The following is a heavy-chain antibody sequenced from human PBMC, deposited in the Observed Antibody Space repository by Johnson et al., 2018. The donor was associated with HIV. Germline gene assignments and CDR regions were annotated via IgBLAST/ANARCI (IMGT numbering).Heavy chain of an antibody. V-gene: IGHV3-30*18. CDR1: GFSFSSYG. J-gene: IGHJ3*02. CDR3: AKVVGSSYLRGDAFDI. D-gene: IGHD6-6*01. CDR2: ISYDGSNK. Sequence: QVQLVESGGGVVQPGRSLRLSCAASGFSFSSYGMHWVRQAPGKGLAWVAVISYDGSNKYYADSVKGRFTISRDNAKNSLYLQMNSLRAEDTALYYCAKVVGSSYLRGDAFDIWGQGTMVTVSS.